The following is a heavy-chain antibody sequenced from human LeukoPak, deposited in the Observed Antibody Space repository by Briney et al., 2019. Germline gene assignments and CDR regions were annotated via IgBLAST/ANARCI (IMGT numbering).Heavy chain of an antibody. CDR3: ARDIVVVVAATMYYFDY. J-gene: IGHJ4*02. CDR2: IKQDGSEK. V-gene: IGHV3-7*01. CDR1: GFTFSTYA. Sequence: PGGSLRLSCAASGFTFSTYALSWVRQAPGKGLEWVANIKQDGSEKYYVDSVKGRFTISRDNAKNSLYLQMNSLRAEDTAVYYCARDIVVVVAATMYYFDYWGQGTLVTVSS. D-gene: IGHD2-15*01.